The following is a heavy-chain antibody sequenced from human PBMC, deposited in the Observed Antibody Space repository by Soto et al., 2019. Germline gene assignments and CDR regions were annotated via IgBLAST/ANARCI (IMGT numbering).Heavy chain of an antibody. CDR3: ARKRTYYYDSSDAFDI. CDR1: GGSISSYY. Sequence: SETLSLTCTVSGGSISSYYWSWIRQPAGKGLEWIGRIYTSGSTNYNPSLKSRVTISADKSISTAYLQWSSLKASDTAMYYCARKRTYYYDSSDAFDIWGQGTMVTVSS. J-gene: IGHJ3*02. D-gene: IGHD3-22*01. V-gene: IGHV4-4*07. CDR2: IYTSGST.